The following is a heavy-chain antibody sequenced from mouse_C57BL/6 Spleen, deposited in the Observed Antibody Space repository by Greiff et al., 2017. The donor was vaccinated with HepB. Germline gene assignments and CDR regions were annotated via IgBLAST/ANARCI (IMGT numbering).Heavy chain of an antibody. CDR3: AKWGSYEHH. CDR2: IDPAGGDT. CDR1: GYTFTSYW. J-gene: IGHJ2*01. V-gene: IGHV1-50*01. D-gene: IGHD1-1*02. Sequence: QVQLQQPGAELVKPGASVKLSRKASGYTFTSYWMQWVKQRPGRGLAWIGGIDPAGGDTKYNQKLKGKATLTVATASSTAYMQLSSLTSEDSAVYYGAKWGSYEHHWGQGTTHTVSS.